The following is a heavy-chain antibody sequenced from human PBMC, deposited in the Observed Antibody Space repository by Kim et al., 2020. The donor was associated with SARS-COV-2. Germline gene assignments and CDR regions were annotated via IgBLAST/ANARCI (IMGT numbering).Heavy chain of an antibody. CDR3: ARDTYSSSWFSASQTSKGDY. J-gene: IGHJ4*02. CDR2: INTNTGNP. D-gene: IGHD6-13*01. V-gene: IGHV7-4-1*02. CDR1: GYTFTSYA. Sequence: ASVKVSCKASGYTFTSYAMNWVRQAPGQGLEWMGWINTNTGNPTYAQGFTGRFVFSLDTSVSTAYLQISSLKAEDTAVYYCARDTYSSSWFSASQTSKGDYWGQGTLVTVSS.